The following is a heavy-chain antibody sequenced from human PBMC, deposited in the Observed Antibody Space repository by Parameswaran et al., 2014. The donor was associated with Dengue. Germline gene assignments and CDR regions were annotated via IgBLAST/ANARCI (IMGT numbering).Heavy chain of an antibody. CDR3: ARSGDVDDAFDI. D-gene: IGHD1-26*01. V-gene: IGHV3-30-3*01. Sequence: VRQAPGKGLGWVAVISYDGSNKYYADSVKGRFTISRDNSKNTLYLQMNSLRAEDTAVYYCARSGDVDDAFDIWGQGTMVTVSS. J-gene: IGHJ3*02. CDR2: ISYDGSNK.